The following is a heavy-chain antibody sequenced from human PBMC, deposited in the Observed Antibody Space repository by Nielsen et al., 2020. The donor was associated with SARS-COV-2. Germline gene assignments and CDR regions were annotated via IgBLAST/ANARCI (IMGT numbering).Heavy chain of an antibody. V-gene: IGHV1-69-2*01. Sequence: ASVKVSCKASGYTFTDYYMHWVQQAPGKGLEWMGLVDPEDGETIYAEKFQGRVTITADTSTDTAYMELSSLRSEDTAVYYCATDPNLYYIAAAGTRAFDIWGQGTMVTVSS. CDR2: VDPEDGET. J-gene: IGHJ3*02. CDR3: ATDPNLYYIAAAGTRAFDI. D-gene: IGHD6-13*01. CDR1: GYTFTDYY.